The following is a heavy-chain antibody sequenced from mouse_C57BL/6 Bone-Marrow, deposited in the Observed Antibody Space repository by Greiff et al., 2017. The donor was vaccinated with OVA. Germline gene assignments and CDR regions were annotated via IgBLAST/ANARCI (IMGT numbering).Heavy chain of an antibody. J-gene: IGHJ3*01. CDR1: GFTFSSYG. CDR2: ISSGGSYT. CDR3: ARRAGYYVWFAY. Sequence: EVQLQESGGDLVKPGGSLKLSCAASGFTFSSYGMSWVRQTPDKRLEWVATISSGGSYTYYPDSVKGRFTISRYNAKNTLYLQMSSLKSEDTAMYYCARRAGYYVWFAYWGQGTLVTVSA. V-gene: IGHV5-6*01. D-gene: IGHD2-3*01.